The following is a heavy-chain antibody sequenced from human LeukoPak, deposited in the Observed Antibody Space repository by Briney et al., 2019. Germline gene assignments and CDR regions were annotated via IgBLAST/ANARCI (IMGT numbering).Heavy chain of an antibody. J-gene: IGHJ4*02. D-gene: IGHD6-13*01. V-gene: IGHV4-4*07. CDR1: GGSISSYY. CDR3: ARDAAGKAMKGFDY. CDR2: IYTSGST. Sequence: NPSETLSLTCTVSGGSISSYYWSWIRQPAGKGLEWIGRIYTSGSTNYNPSLKSRVTMSVDTSKNQFSLKLSSVTVADTAVYYCARDAAGKAMKGFDYWGQGTLVTVSS.